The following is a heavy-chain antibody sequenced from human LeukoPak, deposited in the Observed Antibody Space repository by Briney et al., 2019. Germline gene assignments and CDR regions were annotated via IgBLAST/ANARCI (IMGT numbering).Heavy chain of an antibody. J-gene: IGHJ4*02. Sequence: SETLSLTCTVSGGSISSGDYYWSWIRQLPGKGLEWIGYIYYSGSTYYDPSLKSRVTISVDTSKNQFSLKLSSVTAADTAVYYCARVDYYGSGRGEAFDYWGQGTLVTVSS. D-gene: IGHD3-10*01. V-gene: IGHV4-30-4*01. CDR3: ARVDYYGSGRGEAFDY. CDR2: IYYSGST. CDR1: GGSISSGDYY.